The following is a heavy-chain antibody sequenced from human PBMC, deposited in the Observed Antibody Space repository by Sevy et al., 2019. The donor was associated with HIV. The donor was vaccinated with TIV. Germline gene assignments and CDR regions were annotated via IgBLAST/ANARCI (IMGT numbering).Heavy chain of an antibody. CDR3: ARDRVSVSSVVVVAATSYNWFDP. D-gene: IGHD2-15*01. CDR1: GGTFSSYA. J-gene: IGHJ5*02. V-gene: IGHV1-69*13. Sequence: ASVKVSCKASGGTFSSYAISWVRQAPGQGLEWMGGIIPIFGTANYAQKFQGRVTITADESTSTAYMELSSLGSEDTAVDYCARDRVSVSSVVVVAATSYNWFDPWGQGTLVTVSS. CDR2: IIPIFGTA.